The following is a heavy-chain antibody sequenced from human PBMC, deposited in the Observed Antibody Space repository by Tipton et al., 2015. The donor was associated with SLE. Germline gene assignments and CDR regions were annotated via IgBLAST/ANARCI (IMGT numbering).Heavy chain of an antibody. D-gene: IGHD3-3*01. CDR1: GGSISSYY. V-gene: IGHV4-59*01. CDR3: ARHGRVAEDY. Sequence: TLSLTCTVSGGSISSYYWSWIRQPPGKGLEWIGYIYYSGSTNYNPSHKSRVTISVDTSKNQLSLKLSSVTAADTAVYYCARHGRVAEDYWGQGTLVTVSS. J-gene: IGHJ4*02. CDR2: IYYSGST.